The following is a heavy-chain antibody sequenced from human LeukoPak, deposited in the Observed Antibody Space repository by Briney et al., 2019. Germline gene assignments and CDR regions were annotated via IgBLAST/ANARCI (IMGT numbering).Heavy chain of an antibody. CDR1: GDSTSNFF. CDR3: ALAPNSNWFDF. J-gene: IGHJ5*01. D-gene: IGHD2-8*01. Sequence: SETLSLTCTVSGDSTSNFFWNWIRQSPGKGLEWIGNIHYSGSSVYSPSLKSRGTISIDTSRRQFFLKLNSVTAADTAVYFCALAPNSNWFDFWDPGILVTVSS. V-gene: IGHV4-59*03. CDR2: IHYSGSS.